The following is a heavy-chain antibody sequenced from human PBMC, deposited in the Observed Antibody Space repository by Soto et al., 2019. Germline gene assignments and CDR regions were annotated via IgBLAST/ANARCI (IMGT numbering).Heavy chain of an antibody. J-gene: IGHJ6*02. V-gene: IGHV1-8*01. Sequence: ASVKVSCKASGYTFTSYDINWVRQATGQGLEWMGWMNPNSGNTGYAQKFQGRVTMTEDTSTDTAYMELSSLRSEDTAVYYCATAAFPYSGSSHYGMDVWGQGTTVTVSS. CDR1: GYTFTSYD. CDR3: ATAAFPYSGSSHYGMDV. D-gene: IGHD6-13*01. CDR2: MNPNSGNT.